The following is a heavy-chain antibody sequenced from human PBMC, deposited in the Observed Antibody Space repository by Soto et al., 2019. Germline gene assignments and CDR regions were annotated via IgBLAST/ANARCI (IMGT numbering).Heavy chain of an antibody. V-gene: IGHV3-23*01. CDR2: ISGSVGTI. D-gene: IGHD6-25*01. CDR3: AAAATDY. J-gene: IGHJ4*02. Sequence: EVQLMESGGGLVQPGGSLTLSCAASGCTFSSYAMSWFRPAPGNGLEWVSGISGSVGTIKYADPVKGRFTIYRDNSRNALYLQMNSLRAEDTAVYYCAAAATDYWGQGTLVTVSS. CDR1: GCTFSSYA.